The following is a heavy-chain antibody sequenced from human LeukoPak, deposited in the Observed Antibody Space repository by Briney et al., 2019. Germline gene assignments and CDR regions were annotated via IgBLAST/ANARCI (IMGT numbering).Heavy chain of an antibody. J-gene: IGHJ4*02. V-gene: IGHV3-53*01. CDR1: WFTVSSNY. CDR2: IYSGGST. D-gene: IGHD1-26*01. Sequence: GGSLRLSCAASWFTVSSNYMSWVRQDPGKGLEWGSVIYSGGSTYYADSVKGRFTISRDNSKNTLYLQMNSLRAEDTAVYYCARDLTSGSYYDYWGQGTLVTVSS. CDR3: ARDLTSGSYYDY.